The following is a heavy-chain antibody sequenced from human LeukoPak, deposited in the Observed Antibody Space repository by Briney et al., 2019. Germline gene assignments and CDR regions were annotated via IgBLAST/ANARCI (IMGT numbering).Heavy chain of an antibody. Sequence: GGSLRLSCAASGFTFSSYWMHWVRHAPGKGLVWVSRITSADSSTSYADSVKGRFTISRDNAKNTLYLQMNSLRAEDTAVYYRARGRPNYYFDYWGQGTLVTVSS. CDR1: GFTFSSYW. D-gene: IGHD1-1*01. CDR3: ARGRPNYYFDY. CDR2: ITSADSST. V-gene: IGHV3-74*01. J-gene: IGHJ4*02.